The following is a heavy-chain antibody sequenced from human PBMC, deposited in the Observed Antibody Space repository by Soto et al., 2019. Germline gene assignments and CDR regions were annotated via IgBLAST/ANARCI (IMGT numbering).Heavy chain of an antibody. J-gene: IGHJ6*02. V-gene: IGHV3-30-3*01. CDR1: GFTFSSYA. Sequence: GGSLRLSCAASGFTFSSYAMHWVRQAPGKGLEWVAVISYDGSNKYYADSVKGRFTISRDNSKNTLYLQMNSLRAEDTAVYYCARVGYYYDSSGYPPPYYYGMDVWGQGTTVTVSS. D-gene: IGHD3-22*01. CDR2: ISYDGSNK. CDR3: ARVGYYYDSSGYPPPYYYGMDV.